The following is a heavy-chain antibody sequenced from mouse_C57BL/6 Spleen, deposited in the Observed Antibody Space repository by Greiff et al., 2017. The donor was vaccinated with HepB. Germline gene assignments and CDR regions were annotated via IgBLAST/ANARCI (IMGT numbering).Heavy chain of an antibody. D-gene: IGHD2-5*01. CDR2: IYPGSGST. CDR3: ERHYSKVYWYFDV. Sequence: VQLQQSGAELVKPGASVKMSCKASGYTFTSYWITWVKQRPGQGLEWIGDIYPGSGSTNYNEKFKSKATLTVDTSSSTAYMQLSSLTSEDSAVYYCERHYSKVYWYFDVWGTGTTVTVSS. J-gene: IGHJ1*03. CDR1: GYTFTSYW. V-gene: IGHV1-55*01.